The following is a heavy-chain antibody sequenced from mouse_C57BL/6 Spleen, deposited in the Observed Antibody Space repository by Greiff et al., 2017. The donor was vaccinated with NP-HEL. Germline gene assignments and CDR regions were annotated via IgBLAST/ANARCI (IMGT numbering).Heavy chain of an antibody. CDR3: ARERRLRLDWYFEV. V-gene: IGHV1-69*01. CDR2: IDPSDSYT. CDR1: GYTFTSYW. D-gene: IGHD2-2*01. Sequence: QVQLQQPGAELVMPGASVKLSCKASGYTFTSYWMHWVKQRPGQGLEWIGEIDPSDSYTNYNQKFKGKSTLTVDKSSSTAYMQLSSLTSEDSAVYYSARERRLRLDWYFEVWGTGTTVTVSS. J-gene: IGHJ1*03.